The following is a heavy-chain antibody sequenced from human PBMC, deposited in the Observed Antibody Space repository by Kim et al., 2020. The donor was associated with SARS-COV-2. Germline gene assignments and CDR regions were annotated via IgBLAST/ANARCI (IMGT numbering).Heavy chain of an antibody. D-gene: IGHD3-9*01. CDR2: ISYDGSNK. Sequence: GGSLRLSCAASGFTFSSYGMHWVRQAPGKGLEWVAVISYDGSNKYYEDSVKGRFTISRDNSKNTLYLQMNSLRAEDTAVYYCARDSRYYDILTGYLYPPDYYYYGMDVWGQGTTVIVSS. CDR1: GFTFSSYG. CDR3: ARDSRYYDILTGYLYPPDYYYYGMDV. V-gene: IGHV3-33*05. J-gene: IGHJ6*02.